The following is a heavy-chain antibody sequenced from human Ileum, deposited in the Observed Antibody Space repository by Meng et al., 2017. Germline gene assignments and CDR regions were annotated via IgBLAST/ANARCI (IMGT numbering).Heavy chain of an antibody. Sequence: QARLQASAPTQVKPSGTRSFASALSSCSITSDSNWSWVRLPPGRRLEWIGQISHSGSTFYNPSLKSRVTMSVDKSKSQFSLMLTSVTAADTAVYYCARHGGYYQGFWGQGTLVTVSS. V-gene: IGHV4-4*02. CDR3: ARHGGYYQGF. J-gene: IGHJ4*02. CDR1: SCSITSDSN. CDR2: ISHSGST. D-gene: IGHD4-23*01.